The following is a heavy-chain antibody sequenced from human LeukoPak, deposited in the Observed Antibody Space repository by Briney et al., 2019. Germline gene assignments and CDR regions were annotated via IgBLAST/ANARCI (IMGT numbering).Heavy chain of an antibody. CDR3: ARRNVGYRSGQLDY. J-gene: IGHJ4*02. CDR2: IYYIGST. Sequence: RSETLSLTCTVSGGSISSYYWSWIRQPPGKGLEWIGYIYYIGSTNYNPSLKSRVTISVDTSKNQFSLKLSSVTAADTAVYYCARRNVGYRSGQLDYWGQGTLVTVSS. D-gene: IGHD6-19*01. CDR1: GGSISSYY. V-gene: IGHV4-59*01.